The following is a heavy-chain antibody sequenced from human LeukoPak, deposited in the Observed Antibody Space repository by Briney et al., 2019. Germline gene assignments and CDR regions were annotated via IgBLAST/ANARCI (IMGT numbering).Heavy chain of an antibody. Sequence: GGSLRLSCAASGFTFSTSWMNWVRQAPGKGLEWVANIKQDGSERYYVDSVKGRFTISRDNAKSSVYLQMSSLRAEDTAVYYCAGGSGSGWTSDYWGQGTLSPSRQ. CDR3: AGGSGSGWTSDY. V-gene: IGHV3-7*01. CDR1: GFTFSTSW. CDR2: IKQDGSER. J-gene: IGHJ4*02. D-gene: IGHD6-19*01.